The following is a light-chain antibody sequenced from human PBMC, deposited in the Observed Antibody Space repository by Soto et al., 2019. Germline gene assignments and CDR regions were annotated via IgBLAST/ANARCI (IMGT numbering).Light chain of an antibody. Sequence: EIVLTQSPVTLSLSPGERATLSCRASQSVSSRYFAWYQQKPGQAPRLLIYAASSRAAGIPDRFSGSGSGTDFSPTIGEREPEDFAVYYCHQYASSRTFGPGTKVE. CDR3: HQYASSRT. J-gene: IGKJ1*01. V-gene: IGKV3-20*01. CDR1: QSVSSRY. CDR2: AAS.